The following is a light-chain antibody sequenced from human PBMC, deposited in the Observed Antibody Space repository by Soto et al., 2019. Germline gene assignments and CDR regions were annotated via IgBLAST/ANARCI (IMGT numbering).Light chain of an antibody. CDR2: FVA. V-gene: IGKV1-12*01. CDR1: QPVHDW. Sequence: DIQMTQSPSSVSASVGDSVVISCRASQPVHDWLACYQQKPGKAHKLLMYFVARLQTGVTSRFSGSVSGTEFILTISNLQPEEFATDYCQQVVKVPITFGQGTRLAIE. CDR3: QQVVKVPIT. J-gene: IGKJ5*01.